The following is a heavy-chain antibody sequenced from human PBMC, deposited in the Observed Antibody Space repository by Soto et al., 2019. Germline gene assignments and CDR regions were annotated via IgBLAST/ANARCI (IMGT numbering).Heavy chain of an antibody. D-gene: IGHD2-21*02. Sequence: QPLRSLRLSCAASGFNVNSDYMNWVRHTPGKGLEWVASIYSGETTYYADSVRGRFTISSDKSKNTLYFQLSSLRIEDTAVYYCTRDGRGLGRLSLFEYWGQGVLVTVS. CDR1: GFNVNSDY. V-gene: IGHV3-53*01. CDR3: TRDGRGLGRLSLFEY. CDR2: IYSGETT. J-gene: IGHJ4*02.